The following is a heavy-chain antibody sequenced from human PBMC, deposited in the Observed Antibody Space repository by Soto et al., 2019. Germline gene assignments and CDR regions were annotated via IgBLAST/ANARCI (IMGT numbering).Heavy chain of an antibody. V-gene: IGHV3-30*04. CDR1: GFTFSNYA. CDR2: ISYDGRHK. D-gene: IGHD3-16*02. J-gene: IGHJ4*02. Sequence: QVQLVESGEGVVQPGRSLRLSCAASGFTFSNYAMHWVRQAPGKGLEWVAVISYDGRHKYFADSVKGRFTISRNNSNNTLYLQMDSLRPEDTAVYYCARDQGVTFEGIIVPSVDFWGQGTLVTVSS. CDR3: ARDQGVTFEGIIVPSVDF.